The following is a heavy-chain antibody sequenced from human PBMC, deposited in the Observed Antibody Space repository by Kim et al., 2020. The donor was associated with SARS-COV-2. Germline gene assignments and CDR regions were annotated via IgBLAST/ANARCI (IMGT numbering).Heavy chain of an antibody. V-gene: IGHV4-34*01. CDR1: GGSFSGYY. CDR2: INHSGST. Sequence: SETLSLTCAVYGGSFSGYYWSWIRQPPGKGLEWIGEINHSGSTNYNPSLKSRVTISVDTSKNQFSLKLSSVTAADTAVYYCARDPSFGEVDYWGQGTLVTVSS. J-gene: IGHJ4*02. D-gene: IGHD3-10*01. CDR3: ARDPSFGEVDY.